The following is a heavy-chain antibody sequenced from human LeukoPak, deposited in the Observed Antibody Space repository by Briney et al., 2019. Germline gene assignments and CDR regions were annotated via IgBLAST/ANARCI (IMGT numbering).Heavy chain of an antibody. Sequence: QPGGSLRLSCVASGFTFSSYAMSWVRQAPGKGLEWVSAISGSGGSTYYADSVKGRFTISRDNSKNTLYLQMNSLRAEDTAVYYCARDHRGVRDYFDYWGRGTLVTVSS. CDR1: GFTFSSYA. CDR2: ISGSGGST. CDR3: ARDHRGVRDYFDY. D-gene: IGHD3-10*01. V-gene: IGHV3-23*01. J-gene: IGHJ4*02.